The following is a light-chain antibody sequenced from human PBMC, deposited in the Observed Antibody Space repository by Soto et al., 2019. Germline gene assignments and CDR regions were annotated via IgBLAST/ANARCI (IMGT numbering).Light chain of an antibody. Sequence: EIVLTQSPGTLYLSPGERATLSCRASQTVSNSYIAWYQQKPGQAPRLLIYGASSRATGIPDRFSGSGSGTDFILTISRLEPEDFAVYYCQQYGSSPWTFGQGTKVEI. J-gene: IGKJ1*01. CDR2: GAS. CDR1: QTVSNSY. V-gene: IGKV3-20*01. CDR3: QQYGSSPWT.